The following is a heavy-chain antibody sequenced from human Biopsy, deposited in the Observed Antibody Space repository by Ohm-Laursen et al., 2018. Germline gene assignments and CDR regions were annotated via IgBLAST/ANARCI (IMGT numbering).Heavy chain of an antibody. CDR1: GFTINSNY. J-gene: IGHJ4*02. V-gene: IGHV3-66*01. D-gene: IGHD4-17*01. CDR3: VRGLADGVHLN. Sequence: SLRLSCAASGFTINSNYMNWARQAPGKGLEWVSVIYTGDITSYADSVKGRFTISRDISKNALYLHMNSLRAEDRGVYYCVRGLADGVHLNWGQGTLVIVSS. CDR2: IYTGDIT.